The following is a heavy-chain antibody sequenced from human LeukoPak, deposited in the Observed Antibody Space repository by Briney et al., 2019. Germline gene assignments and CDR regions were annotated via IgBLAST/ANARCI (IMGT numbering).Heavy chain of an antibody. Sequence: GGSLRLSCAASGFTFRSYAIYWVRQAPGKGLEWVSGISGSGGDTYFADSVKGRFTISRDNSKNTLYLQMNSLRAEDTAVYYCARDKVAYYYDSSGWLDYWGQGTLVTVSS. J-gene: IGHJ4*02. CDR3: ARDKVAYYYDSSGWLDY. CDR2: ISGSGGDT. V-gene: IGHV3-23*01. D-gene: IGHD3-22*01. CDR1: GFTFRSYA.